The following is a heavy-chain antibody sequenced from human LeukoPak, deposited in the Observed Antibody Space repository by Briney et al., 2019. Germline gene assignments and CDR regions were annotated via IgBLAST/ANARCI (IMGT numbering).Heavy chain of an antibody. J-gene: IGHJ4*02. D-gene: IGHD3-22*01. V-gene: IGHV4-61*01. CDR3: ARDSRYYDSSGYGYFFDN. Sequence: SETLSLTCTVSGGSFSSGTYYWSWIRQPPGKGLDGIGYIYYGGSTNYNPSLKSRVTISVDTSENQFSLRLSSVTAADTAVYYCARDSRYYDSSGYGYFFDNWGQGTLVTVSS. CDR2: IYYGGST. CDR1: GGSFSSGTYY.